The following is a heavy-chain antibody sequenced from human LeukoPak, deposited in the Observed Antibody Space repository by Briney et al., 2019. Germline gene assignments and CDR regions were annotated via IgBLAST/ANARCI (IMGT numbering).Heavy chain of an antibody. Sequence: GGSLRLSCAASGFTLSSYAMSWVRQAPGKGLDWVSYISTSSSYIYYVDSVKGRLTTSRDNTKNSLYLQLNSLRGEDTAVYYCARVAACEDGVISHSDYWGQGTLVTVSS. CDR2: ISTSSSYI. V-gene: IGHV3-21*01. CDR1: GFTLSSYA. J-gene: IGHJ4*02. D-gene: IGHD2-15*01. CDR3: ARVAACEDGVISHSDY.